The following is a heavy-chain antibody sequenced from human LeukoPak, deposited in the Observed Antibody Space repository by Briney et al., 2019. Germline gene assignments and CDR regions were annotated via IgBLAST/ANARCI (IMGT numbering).Heavy chain of an antibody. V-gene: IGHV3-30*02. Sequence: PGGSLRLSCAASGFSFSDYDMHWVRQAPGKGLEWVTFIRYDGTNTYADSVKGRFTISRDNSKNTLYLQMNSLRAEDTAVYYCASSVLTGYYPDYWGQGTLVTVSS. CDR3: ASSVLTGYYPDY. J-gene: IGHJ4*02. D-gene: IGHD3-9*01. CDR2: IRYDGTNT. CDR1: GFSFSDYD.